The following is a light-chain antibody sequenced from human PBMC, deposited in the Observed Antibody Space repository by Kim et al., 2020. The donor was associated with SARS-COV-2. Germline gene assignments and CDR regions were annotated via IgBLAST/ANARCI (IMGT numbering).Light chain of an antibody. Sequence: VSPGERATLYCRASQSVSSNLAWYQQKPGQAPRLLIYGASTRATGIPARFSGSGSGTEFTLTISSLQSEDFAVYYCQQYNNWPLTFGGGTKVEIK. CDR3: QQYNNWPLT. J-gene: IGKJ4*01. V-gene: IGKV3-15*01. CDR2: GAS. CDR1: QSVSSN.